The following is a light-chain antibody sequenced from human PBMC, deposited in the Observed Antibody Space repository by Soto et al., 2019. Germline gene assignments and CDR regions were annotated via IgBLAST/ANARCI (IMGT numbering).Light chain of an antibody. CDR1: QGLNRN. V-gene: IGKV3-15*01. CDR3: QEYNTWPWT. J-gene: IGKJ1*01. Sequence: ETVLTQSPATLSVSPGETATLSCTTSQGLNRNLAWYQQKLGKAPRVLIYGASTRAAGIPARFSGSGSGTEFILTISSLQSEDFAVYYCQEYNTWPWTFGQGTKVDI. CDR2: GAS.